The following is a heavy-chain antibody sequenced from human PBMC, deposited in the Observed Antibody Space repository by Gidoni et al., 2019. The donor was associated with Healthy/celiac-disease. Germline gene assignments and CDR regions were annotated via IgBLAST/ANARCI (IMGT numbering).Heavy chain of an antibody. J-gene: IGHJ4*02. CDR3: ANLRHPRAYYFDY. D-gene: IGHD3-16*01. Sequence: QVQLQQWGAGLLKPSETLSLPCAVYGGSFSGYYWSWIRQPPGKGLEWIGEINHSGSTNYNPSLKSRVTISVDTSKNQFSLKLSSVTAADTAVYYCANLRHPRAYYFDYWGQGTLVTVSS. CDR1: GGSFSGYY. V-gene: IGHV4-34*01. CDR2: INHSGST.